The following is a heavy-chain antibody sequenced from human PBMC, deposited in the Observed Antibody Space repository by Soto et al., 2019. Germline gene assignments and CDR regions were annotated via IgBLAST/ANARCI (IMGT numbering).Heavy chain of an antibody. CDR3: AKERGIAAPPVKFDY. CDR1: GFTLSSYG. V-gene: IGHV3-23*01. Sequence: GSLRLSCEVSGFTLSSYGLSWVRQAPLKVLEWVSSVSGRGGSTYYADSVKGRFTIARDNSKKTVYLQLNSLRVEDTAVYNCAKERGIAAPPVKFDYWGQGTLVPVSS. J-gene: IGHJ4*02. CDR2: VSGRGGST. D-gene: IGHD6-13*01.